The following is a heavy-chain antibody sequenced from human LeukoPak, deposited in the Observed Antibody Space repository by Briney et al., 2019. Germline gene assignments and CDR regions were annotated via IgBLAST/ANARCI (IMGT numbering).Heavy chain of an antibody. CDR3: AKDGRTGSPFDS. D-gene: IGHD1-1*01. Sequence: GGSLRLSCAASGFTFSGQGMHWVRQAPAKGLGWVTFIRDDGSNKYYADSVKGRFTISRHTSKNTLYLQMNSLRAEDTAVYYCAKDGRTGSPFDSWGQGTLVTVSP. CDR2: IRDDGSNK. J-gene: IGHJ4*02. CDR1: GFTFSGQG. V-gene: IGHV3-30*02.